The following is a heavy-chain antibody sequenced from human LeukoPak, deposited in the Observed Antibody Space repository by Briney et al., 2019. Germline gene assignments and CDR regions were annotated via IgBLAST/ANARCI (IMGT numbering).Heavy chain of an antibody. V-gene: IGHV4-39*07. CDR3: ARGRITMVRGATFDY. CDR2: IYYSGST. J-gene: IGHJ4*02. D-gene: IGHD3-10*01. CDR1: GGSISSSSYY. Sequence: TPSETLSLTCTVSGGSISSSSYYWGWIRQPPGKGLEWIGSIYYSGSTYYNPSLKSRVTISVDTSKNQFSLKLSSVTAADTAVYYCARGRITMVRGATFDYWGQGTLVTVSS.